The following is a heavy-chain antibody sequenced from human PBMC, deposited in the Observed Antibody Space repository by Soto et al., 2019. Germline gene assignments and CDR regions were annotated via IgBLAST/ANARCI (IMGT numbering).Heavy chain of an antibody. V-gene: IGHV4-31*03. CDR2: IYYSGST. CDR3: ARSSGDLNWFDP. Sequence: QVQLQESGPGLVKPSQTLSLTCTVSGGSISSGGYYWSWIRQHPGKGLEWIGYIYYSGSTYYNPSLKSRLNISVDTSKNQFSLKLSSVTAADTAVYYCARSSGDLNWFDPWGQGTLVTVSS. J-gene: IGHJ5*02. CDR1: GGSISSGGYY.